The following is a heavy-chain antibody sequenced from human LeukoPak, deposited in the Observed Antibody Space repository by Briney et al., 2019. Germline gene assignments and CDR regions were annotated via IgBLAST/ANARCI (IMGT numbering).Heavy chain of an antibody. J-gene: IGHJ4*02. CDR1: GGSISSCY. CDR2: IYTSGST. V-gene: IGHV4-4*07. CDR3: ATMGIVGALDY. Sequence: SETLSLTCTVSGGSISSCYWSWIRQPAGKGLEWIGRIYTSGSTNYNPSLKSRVTMSVDTSKNQFSLKLSSVTAADTAVYYCATMGIVGALDYWGQGTLVTVSS. D-gene: IGHD1-26*01.